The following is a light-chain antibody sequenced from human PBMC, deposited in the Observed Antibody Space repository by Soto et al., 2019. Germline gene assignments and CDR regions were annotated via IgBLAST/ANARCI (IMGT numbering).Light chain of an antibody. J-gene: IGKJ4*01. CDR3: HQFFRSPIT. V-gene: IGKV4-1*01. Sequence: DIVMTQSPDSLAVSLGERATINCKSNQSVFSNSKNRSHLSWYQQKPGQPPKLLIYWATTRESGVPDRFSGSGSGTDFTLTVSGLQAEDVAIYYCHQFFRSPITFGGGTKVDI. CDR2: WAT. CDR1: QSVFSNSKNRSH.